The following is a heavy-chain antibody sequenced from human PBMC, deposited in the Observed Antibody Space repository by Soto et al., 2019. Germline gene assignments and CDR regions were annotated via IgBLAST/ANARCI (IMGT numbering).Heavy chain of an antibody. D-gene: IGHD5-18*01. J-gene: IGHJ5*02. CDR2: INAGSGNT. Sequence: GASVKVSCKASGYTFTIYAMHWVRQAPGQRLEWMGWINAGSGNTKYSQKFQGRVTITRDTSASTAYMELSSLRSEDTAVYYCARGSVMWIQLHNWFDPWGQGTLVTVSS. V-gene: IGHV1-3*01. CDR3: ARGSVMWIQLHNWFDP. CDR1: GYTFTIYA.